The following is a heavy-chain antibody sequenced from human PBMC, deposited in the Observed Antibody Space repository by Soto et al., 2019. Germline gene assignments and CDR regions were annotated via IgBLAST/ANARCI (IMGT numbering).Heavy chain of an antibody. D-gene: IGHD4-17*01. CDR3: ARVEDGDYGHFQY. V-gene: IGHV4-59*01. CDR1: GDSIRRYY. Sequence: ASETLSLTCSVSGDSIRRYYWSWIRQPPGKGLEWLGYVYDSGSTKYNLSLAGRVSISVDTSKNQFSLKLTSATAADTAVYYCARVEDGDYGHFQYWGQGTLVTVSS. J-gene: IGHJ1*01. CDR2: VYDSGST.